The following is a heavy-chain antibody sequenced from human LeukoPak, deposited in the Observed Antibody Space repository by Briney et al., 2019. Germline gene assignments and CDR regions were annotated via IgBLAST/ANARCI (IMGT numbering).Heavy chain of an antibody. CDR1: GFTFSSYG. D-gene: IGHD3-22*01. CDR2: IWFDGSNK. Sequence: GGSLRLSCAASGFTFSSYGMHWVRQAPGKGLEWVAIIWFDGSNKYYADSVKGRFTISRDNSKNTLSLQMNSLRAEDTAVYYCARDRYYDSSGYYGTGLYYYGMDVXXXGTTVTVSS. J-gene: IGHJ6*04. V-gene: IGHV3-33*01. CDR3: ARDRYYDSSGYYGTGLYYYGMDV.